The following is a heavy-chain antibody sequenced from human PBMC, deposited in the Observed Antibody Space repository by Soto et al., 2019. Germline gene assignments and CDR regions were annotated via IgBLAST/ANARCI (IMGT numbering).Heavy chain of an antibody. CDR3: ARERGSGRGMDV. CDR2: ISSSSSYI. Sequence: EVQLVESGGGLVKPGGSLRLSCAASGFTFSSYSMNWVRQAPGKGLEWVTSISSSSSYIYYADSVKGRFTISRDNAKNSLYLQMNSLRAEDTAVYYCARERGSGRGMDVWGQGTTVTVSS. V-gene: IGHV3-21*01. D-gene: IGHD2-15*01. J-gene: IGHJ6*02. CDR1: GFTFSSYS.